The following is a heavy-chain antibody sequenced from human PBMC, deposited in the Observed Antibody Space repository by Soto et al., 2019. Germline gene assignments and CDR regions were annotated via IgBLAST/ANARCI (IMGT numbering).Heavy chain of an antibody. CDR1: GGTFSSYA. Sequence: QVQLVQSGAEVKKPGSSVKVSCKASGGTFSSYAISWVRQAPGQGLEWMGGIIPILGTADYAQKFQGRVTITADESTSTGTMEPSSLRSEATAVYSCASHYDSGGYYSRGLDYWGQGTLVTVSS. D-gene: IGHD3-22*01. J-gene: IGHJ4*02. CDR2: IIPILGTA. CDR3: ASHYDSGGYYSRGLDY. V-gene: IGHV1-69*12.